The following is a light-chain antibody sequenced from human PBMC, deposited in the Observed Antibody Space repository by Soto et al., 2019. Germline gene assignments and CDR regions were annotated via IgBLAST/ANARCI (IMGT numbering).Light chain of an antibody. V-gene: IGLV2-23*03. CDR3: CSYADSSTFAYV. Sequence: QSALTQPASVSGSPGQSITISCTGTSSDVGSYNLVSWYQQHPGKAPKLMIYEGSKRPSGVSNRFSGSKSGITASLTISGLQAEDEADYYCCSYADSSTFAYVFGTGTKVTVL. CDR1: SSDVGSYNL. J-gene: IGLJ1*01. CDR2: EGS.